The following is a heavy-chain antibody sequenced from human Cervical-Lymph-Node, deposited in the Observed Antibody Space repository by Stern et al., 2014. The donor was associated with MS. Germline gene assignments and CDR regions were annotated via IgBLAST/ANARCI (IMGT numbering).Heavy chain of an antibody. CDR1: GFTFSSYG. V-gene: IGHV3-30*03. D-gene: IGHD2-8*01. CDR2: ISEDGNHK. Sequence: VQLVESGGAVVQPGRSLRLSCEASGFTFSSYGMNWVRQAPGKGLEWVTVISEDGNHKYYAAAVKGRFTISRDNSKNTLHLQMNSVTPDDTAIYYCARDYEDTSMLFDHWGQGTLVTVSS. J-gene: IGHJ4*02. CDR3: ARDYEDTSMLFDH.